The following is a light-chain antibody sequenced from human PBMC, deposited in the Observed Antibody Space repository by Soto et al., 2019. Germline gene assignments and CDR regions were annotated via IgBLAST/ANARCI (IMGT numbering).Light chain of an antibody. J-gene: IGKJ2*01. V-gene: IGKV3-20*01. CDR2: GAS. CDR3: QQYGGSPPACV. CDR1: QRVSSTY. Sequence: VLTQAPATLSVSPGETVTISCRASQRVSSTYLTWFQQKPGQAPKLFIYGASNRATGIPDRFSGSGSGTDFTLTISRLEPEDFAVYYCQQYGGSPPACVFGQGTKLES.